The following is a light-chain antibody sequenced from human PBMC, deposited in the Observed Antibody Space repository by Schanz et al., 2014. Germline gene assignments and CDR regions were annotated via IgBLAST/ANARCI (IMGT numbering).Light chain of an antibody. CDR2: DVS. CDR1: SSDVGGYNY. V-gene: IGLV2-14*03. CDR3: SSYTSDSTV. Sequence: QSALTQPASVSGSPGQSITISCTGTSSDVGGYNYVSWYQHHPGKAPKLIISDVSDRPSGVSNRFSGSKSGNTASLTISGLQAEDEADYYCSSYTSDSTVFAGGTKLTVL. J-gene: IGLJ2*01.